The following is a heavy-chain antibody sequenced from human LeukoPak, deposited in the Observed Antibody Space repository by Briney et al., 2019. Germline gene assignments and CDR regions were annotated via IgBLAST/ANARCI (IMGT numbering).Heavy chain of an antibody. J-gene: IGHJ6*02. CDR3: ARGGVVVAASIPDVVTVYYYGMDV. CDR1: GGSFSGYY. V-gene: IGHV4-34*01. CDR2: INHSGSI. Sequence: SETLSLTCAVYGGSFSGYYWSWIRQPPGKGLEWIGEINHSGSINYNPSLKSRVTISVDTSKNQFSLKLSSVTAADTAVYYCARGGVVVAASIPDVVTVYYYGMDVWGQGTTVTVSS. D-gene: IGHD2-15*01.